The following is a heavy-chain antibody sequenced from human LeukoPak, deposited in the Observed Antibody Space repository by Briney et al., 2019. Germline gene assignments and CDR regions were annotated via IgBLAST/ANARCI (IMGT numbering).Heavy chain of an antibody. CDR2: IKEDGSDK. Sequence: GGSLRLSCAASGFTFSNYWMTWVRQAPGKGLEWVANIKEDGSDKYYVDSVKGRFTISRDNAKNSLYLQMNNLRAEDTAVYYCARDVGYFRFDYWGQGTLVTVSS. D-gene: IGHD5-18*01. CDR3: ARDVGYFRFDY. CDR1: GFTFSNYW. V-gene: IGHV3-7*01. J-gene: IGHJ4*02.